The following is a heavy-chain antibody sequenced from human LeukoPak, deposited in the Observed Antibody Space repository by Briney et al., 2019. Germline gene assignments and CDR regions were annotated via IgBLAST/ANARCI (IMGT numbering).Heavy chain of an antibody. CDR1: GGSISSYY. J-gene: IGHJ5*02. Sequence: PSETLSLTCTVSGGSISSYYWSWIRQPPGKGLEWIGYIYYSGSTNYNPSLKSRVTISVDTSKNQFSLKLSSVTAADTAVYYCARSGPLTYYDFWSGYYVWFDPWGQGTLVTVSS. CDR3: ARSGPLTYYDFWSGYYVWFDP. D-gene: IGHD3-3*01. CDR2: IYYSGST. V-gene: IGHV4-59*01.